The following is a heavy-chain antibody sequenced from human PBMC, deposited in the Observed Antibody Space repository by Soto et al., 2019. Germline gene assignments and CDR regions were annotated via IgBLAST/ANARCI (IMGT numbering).Heavy chain of an antibody. CDR2: IWYDGSNK. V-gene: IGHV3-33*01. Sequence: PGGSLRLSCAASGFTFSSYGMHWVRQAPGKGLEWVAVIWYDGSNKYYADSVKGRFTISRDNSKNTLYLQMNSLRAEDTAVYYCARGGRSWYRAFDYWGQGNLVTVSS. CDR1: GFTFSSYG. CDR3: ARGGRSWYRAFDY. J-gene: IGHJ4*02. D-gene: IGHD6-13*01.